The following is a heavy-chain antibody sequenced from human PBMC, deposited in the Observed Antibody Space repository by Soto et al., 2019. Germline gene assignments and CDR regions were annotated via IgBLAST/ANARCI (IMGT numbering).Heavy chain of an antibody. CDR2: MNSNTGGT. CDR1: GYSFTSYW. J-gene: IGHJ5*01. CDR3: TRGSGTSWFDS. D-gene: IGHD1-1*01. Sequence: KISCKGSGYSFTSYWIGWVRQAPGQGLEWMGWMNSNTGGTKYAQKFQDRVIMTRDTSITSAYMELRRLMSDDTAVYYCTRGSGTSWFDSWGQGXLVTVYS. V-gene: IGHV1-2*02.